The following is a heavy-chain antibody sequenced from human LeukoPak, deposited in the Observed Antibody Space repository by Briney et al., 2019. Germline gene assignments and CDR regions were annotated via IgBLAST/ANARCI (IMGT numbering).Heavy chain of an antibody. Sequence: GGSLRLSCAASGFTFDDYGMSWVRQAPGKGLEWVSAISGSGGSTYYADSVKGRFTISRDNSKNTLYLQMNSLRAEDTAVYYCARGSYSSGWYVSFFLDYWGQGTLVTVSS. CDR3: ARGSYSSGWYVSFFLDY. CDR2: ISGSGGST. V-gene: IGHV3-23*01. J-gene: IGHJ4*02. CDR1: GFTFDDYG. D-gene: IGHD6-19*01.